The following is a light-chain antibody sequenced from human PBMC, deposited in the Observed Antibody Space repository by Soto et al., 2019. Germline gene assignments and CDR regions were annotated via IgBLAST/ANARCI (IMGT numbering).Light chain of an antibody. J-gene: IGLJ2*01. V-gene: IGLV2-14*03. Sequence: QSVLTQPASVSGSRGRSVTISCTGTSSDVGDFNYVSWYQHLPGRAPKLIIYDVTNRPSGISYRFSASKSGRTASLTISGLQAEDEADYSCSSYSSSTTHVVFGGGTKLPVL. CDR3: SSYSSSTTHVV. CDR1: SSDVGDFNY. CDR2: DVT.